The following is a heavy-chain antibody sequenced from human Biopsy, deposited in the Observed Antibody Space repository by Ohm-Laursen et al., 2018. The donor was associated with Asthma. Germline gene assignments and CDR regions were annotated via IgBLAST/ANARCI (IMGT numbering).Heavy chain of an antibody. CDR3: ARGWNCGGDCYSLDS. D-gene: IGHD2-21*02. CDR2: IYRNGDT. V-gene: IGHV4-30-2*06. J-gene: IGHJ4*02. CDR1: GDSIDSGDYS. Sequence: QTLTLTSAVSGDSIDSGDYSWTWIRQSPGVGLEWIGFIYRNGDTYYNPTLKNRVTISIDRSKNQFSLRLRSVTAADTAVYYCARGWNCGGDCYSLDSWGQGTLVTVSS.